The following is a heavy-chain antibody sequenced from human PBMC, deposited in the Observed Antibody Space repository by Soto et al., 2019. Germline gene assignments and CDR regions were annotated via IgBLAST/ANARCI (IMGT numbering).Heavy chain of an antibody. CDR3: AKGTMARGLMRYYYGMDV. D-gene: IGHD3-10*01. CDR2: ISYDGDNK. J-gene: IGHJ6*02. CDR1: GFTFSSYG. V-gene: IGHV3-30*18. Sequence: GGSLRLSCAASGFTFSSYGMHWVRQAPGKGLEWVAFISYDGDNKFYVDSVKGRFTISRDNSKKTLFLQMSSLRVDDTAVYYCAKGTMARGLMRYYYGMDVWGQGTTVTVS.